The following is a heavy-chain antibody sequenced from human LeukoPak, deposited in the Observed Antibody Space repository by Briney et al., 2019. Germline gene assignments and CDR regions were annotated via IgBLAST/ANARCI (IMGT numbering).Heavy chain of an antibody. J-gene: IGHJ4*02. CDR1: GGSISSYY. CDR3: ARRIPYQYYFDY. D-gene: IGHD2-21*01. V-gene: IGHV4-59*08. CDR2: IYYSGSA. Sequence: SETLSLTCSVSGGSISSYYWSWIRQSPGKGLEWIGYIYYSGSANHNPSLKSRVTISVGTSKNQFSLKLSSVTAADTAVYYCARRIPYQYYFDYWGQGTLVTVSS.